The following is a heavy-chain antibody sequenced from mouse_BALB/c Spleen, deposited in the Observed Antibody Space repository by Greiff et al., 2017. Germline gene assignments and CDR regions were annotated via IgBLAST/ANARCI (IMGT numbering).Heavy chain of an antibody. CDR1: GFTFSSFG. CDR3: ARRATVVAPFDY. J-gene: IGHJ2*01. V-gene: IGHV5-17*02. CDR2: ISSGSSTI. D-gene: IGHD1-1*01. Sequence: EVQLVESGGGLVQPGGSRKLSCAASGFTFSSFGMHWVRQAPEKGLEWVAYISSGSSTIYYADTVKGRFTISRDNPKNTLFLQMTSLRSEDTAMYYCARRATVVAPFDYGGQGTTLTVSS.